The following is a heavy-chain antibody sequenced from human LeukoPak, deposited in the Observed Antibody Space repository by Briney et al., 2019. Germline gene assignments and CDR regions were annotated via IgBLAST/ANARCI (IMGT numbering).Heavy chain of an antibody. CDR2: IYYSGST. CDR3: ARGDILTGYYYFDY. V-gene: IGHV4-30-4*01. Sequence: SETLSLTCTVSGGSISSGDYYWSWLRQPPGKGLEWVGYIYYSGSTYYNPSLKSRVTISVDTSKNQFSLKLSSVTAADTAVYYCARGDILTGYYYFDYWGQGTLVTVSS. D-gene: IGHD3-9*01. CDR1: GGSISSGDYY. J-gene: IGHJ4*02.